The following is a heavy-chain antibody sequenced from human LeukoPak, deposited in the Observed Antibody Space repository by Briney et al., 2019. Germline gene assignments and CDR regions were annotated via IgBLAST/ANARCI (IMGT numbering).Heavy chain of an antibody. CDR1: GFTFDDYA. V-gene: IGHV3-9*01. CDR2: ISWNSGSI. CDR3: ARVMVGVYYYGMDV. Sequence: GRSLRLSCAASGFTFDDYAMHWVRQAPGKGLEWVSGISWNSGSIGYADSVKGRFTISRDNAKNSLYLQMNSLRAEDTAVYYCARVMVGVYYYGMDVWGQGTTVTVSS. D-gene: IGHD2-15*01. J-gene: IGHJ6*02.